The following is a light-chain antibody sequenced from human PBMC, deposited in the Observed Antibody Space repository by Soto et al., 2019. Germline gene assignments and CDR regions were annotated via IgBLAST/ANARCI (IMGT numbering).Light chain of an antibody. V-gene: IGKV1-5*01. Sequence: DIQMTQSPSTLSASVRDRVTITCRASQSISTLLAWYQQKPGKAPKLLIYDASSLQSGVPSRFSGSGSGTEFTLTISSLQPDDFATFYCQQYNTYPWTFGQGTKVDIK. CDR2: DAS. CDR3: QQYNTYPWT. CDR1: QSISTL. J-gene: IGKJ1*01.